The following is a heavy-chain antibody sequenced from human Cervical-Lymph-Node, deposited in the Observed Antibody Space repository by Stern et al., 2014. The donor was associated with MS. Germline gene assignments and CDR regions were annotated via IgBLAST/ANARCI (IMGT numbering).Heavy chain of an antibody. D-gene: IGHD3-16*01. V-gene: IGHV1-18*01. CDR1: GYTFSSFA. Sequence: VQLEESGAEVKKPGASVNVSCKASGYTFSSFAITWVRQAPGQGLEWMGTITVYNGNTNYAQRVQDRVTMTTDTSTNTAYMEVRTLRSDDTAVYSCARGWGDPRHWGQGTLVTVSS. J-gene: IGHJ4*02. CDR3: ARGWGDPRH. CDR2: ITVYNGNT.